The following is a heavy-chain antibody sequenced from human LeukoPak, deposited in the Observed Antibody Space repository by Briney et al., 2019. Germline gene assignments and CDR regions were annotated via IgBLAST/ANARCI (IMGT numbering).Heavy chain of an antibody. V-gene: IGHV3-43D*03. Sequence: GGSLRLSCAASGFTFDDYAMHWVRQAPGKCLEWVSLISWDGGSTYYADSVKGRFTISRDNSKNSLYLQMNSLRAEDTALYYCAKDIPRWSGSYELDVWGKGTTVTVSS. D-gene: IGHD1-26*01. CDR3: AKDIPRWSGSYELDV. CDR2: ISWDGGST. J-gene: IGHJ6*04. CDR1: GFTFDDYA.